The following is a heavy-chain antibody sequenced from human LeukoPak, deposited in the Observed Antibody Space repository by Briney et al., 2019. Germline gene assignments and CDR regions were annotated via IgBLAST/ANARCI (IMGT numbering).Heavy chain of an antibody. D-gene: IGHD3-3*01. CDR3: ARGDVLRFLEWSEVTPRDY. CDR2: INPNSGGT. CDR1: GYTFTGYY. Sequence: ASVKVSCKASGYTFTGYYMHWVRQAPGQGLEWMGWINPNSGGTNYAQKFQGRVTMTRDTSISTAYMELSRLRSDDTAVYYCARGDVLRFLEWSEVTPRDYWGQGTLVTVSS. J-gene: IGHJ4*02. V-gene: IGHV1-2*02.